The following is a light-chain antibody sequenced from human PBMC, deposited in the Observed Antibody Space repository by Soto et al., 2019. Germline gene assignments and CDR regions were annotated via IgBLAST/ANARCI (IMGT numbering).Light chain of an antibody. Sequence: DIQMTQSPSTLSASVGDRVTITCRASQSISSWSAWYQQKPGKAPKLLIYDASSLESGVPSRFSGSGSGTEFTLTIGSLQPDDFATYHCQQYKSDSFTFGPGTKVDIK. V-gene: IGKV1-5*01. J-gene: IGKJ3*01. CDR3: QQYKSDSFT. CDR2: DAS. CDR1: QSISSW.